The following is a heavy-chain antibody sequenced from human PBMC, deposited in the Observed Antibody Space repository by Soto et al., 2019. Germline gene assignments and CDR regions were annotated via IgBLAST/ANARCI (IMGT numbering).Heavy chain of an antibody. V-gene: IGHV1-2*04. Sequence: GASVKVSCKASGYTFTGYYMHWVRQAPGQGLEWMGWINPNSGGTNYAQKFQGWVTMTRDTSISTAYMELSRLRSDDTAVYYCARVPGIAAAGTTYGMDVWGQGTTVTVSS. CDR3: ARVPGIAAAGTTYGMDV. D-gene: IGHD6-13*01. J-gene: IGHJ6*02. CDR1: GYTFTGYY. CDR2: INPNSGGT.